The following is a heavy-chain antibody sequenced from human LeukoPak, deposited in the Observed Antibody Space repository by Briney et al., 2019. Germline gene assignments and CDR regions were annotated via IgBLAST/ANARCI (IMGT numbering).Heavy chain of an antibody. CDR1: GFTITSYY. CDR2: IYSXGRC. CDR3: ARHPEGETESGST. J-gene: IGHJ5*02. Sequence: PSETLSLTCTASGFTITSYYXXXXRQPPGXXXXXXGYIYSXGRCKSNPSLXXRXXISVDTSKNQFSLKLSTVSAADTAVYFCARHPEGETESGSTWGQRGLGTASS. D-gene: IGHD3-10*01. V-gene: IGHV4-59*08.